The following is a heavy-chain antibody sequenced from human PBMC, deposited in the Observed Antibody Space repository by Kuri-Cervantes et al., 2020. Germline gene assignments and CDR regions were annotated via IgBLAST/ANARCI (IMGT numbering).Heavy chain of an antibody. D-gene: IGHD2-21*02. CDR1: GGSFSGYY. J-gene: IGHJ3*02. CDR2: INHSGST. V-gene: IGHV4-34*01. CDR3: ARYCGGDCYFRGAFDI. Sequence: SETLSFTCAVYGGSFSGYYWSWIRQPPGKGLEWIGEINHSGSTNCNPSLKSRVTISVDTSKDQFSLKPSSVTAADTAVYYCARYCGGDCYFRGAFDIWGQGTMVTVSS.